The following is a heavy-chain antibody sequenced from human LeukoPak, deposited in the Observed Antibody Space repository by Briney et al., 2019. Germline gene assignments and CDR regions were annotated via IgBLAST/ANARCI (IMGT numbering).Heavy chain of an antibody. V-gene: IGHV3-48*03. D-gene: IGHD5-24*01. CDR1: GVTFSGSE. CDR2: IDTRGNTI. J-gene: IGHJ3*02. Sequence: PGGSLRLSCVASGVTFSGSEMNWVRQAPGQGLEWISYIDTRGNTIFYADSVKGRFTISRDNAKNSLYLQMNSLRAEDTAVYYFARDLWVATIFPGAFDIWGQGTMVTVSS. CDR3: ARDLWVATIFPGAFDI.